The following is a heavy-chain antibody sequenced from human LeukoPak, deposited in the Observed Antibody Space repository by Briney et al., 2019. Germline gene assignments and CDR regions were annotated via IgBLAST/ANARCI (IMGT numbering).Heavy chain of an antibody. J-gene: IGHJ6*04. D-gene: IGHD5-24*01. CDR1: GFTFSNAW. Sequence: GGSLRLSCAASGFTFSNAWMSWVRQAPGKGLEWVGRIKSKTDGGTTDYAAPVKGRFTISRDDSKNTLYLQMNSLKTEDTAVHYCTTQITPYYYYGMDVWGKGTTVTVSS. V-gene: IGHV3-15*01. CDR2: IKSKTDGGTT. CDR3: TTQITPYYYYGMDV.